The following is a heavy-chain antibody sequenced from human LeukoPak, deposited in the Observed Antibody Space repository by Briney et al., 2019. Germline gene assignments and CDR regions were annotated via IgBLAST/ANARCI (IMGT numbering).Heavy chain of an antibody. CDR2: IYPGDSDS. CDR1: GYDFTTYW. J-gene: IGHJ4*02. V-gene: IGHV5-51*01. D-gene: IGHD3-22*01. Sequence: GESLKISCQGSGYDFTTYWIGWVRQMPGKGLEWMGIIYPGDSDSRYSPSFQGQVTISADKSISTAYLQWSSLKASDTAMYYCARLHDSSGNKNYFDWWGQGTLVTVSS. CDR3: ARLHDSSGNKNYFDW.